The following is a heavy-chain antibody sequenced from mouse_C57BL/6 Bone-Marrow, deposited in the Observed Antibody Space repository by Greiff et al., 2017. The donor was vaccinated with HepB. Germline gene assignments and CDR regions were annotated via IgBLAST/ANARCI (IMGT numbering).Heavy chain of an antibody. CDR1: GYSITSGYY. Sequence: EVKLQESGPGLVKPSQSLSLTCSVTGYSITSGYYWNWIRQFPGNKLEWMGYISYDGSNNYNPSLKNRISITRDTSKNQFFLKLNSVTTEDTATYYCASRQLRLRAMDYWGQGTSVTVSS. CDR3: ASRQLRLRAMDY. D-gene: IGHD3-2*02. V-gene: IGHV3-6*01. CDR2: ISYDGSN. J-gene: IGHJ4*01.